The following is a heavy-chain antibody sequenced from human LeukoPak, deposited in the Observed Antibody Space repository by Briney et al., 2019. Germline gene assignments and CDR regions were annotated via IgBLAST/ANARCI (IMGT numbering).Heavy chain of an antibody. CDR1: GFTFSSYW. CDR3: ARESDDDYDFWSGYYFDY. V-gene: IGHV3-7*01. CDR2: IKQDGSEK. D-gene: IGHD3-3*01. Sequence: GGSLRLSCAASGFTFSSYWMSWVRQAPGKGLEWVTNIKQDGSEKYYVDSVKGRFTISRDNAKNSLYLQMNSLRAEDTAVYCCARESDDDYDFWSGYYFDYWGQGTLVTVSS. J-gene: IGHJ4*02.